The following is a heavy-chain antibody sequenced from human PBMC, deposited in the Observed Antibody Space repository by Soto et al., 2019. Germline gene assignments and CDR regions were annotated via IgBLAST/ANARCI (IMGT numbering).Heavy chain of an antibody. D-gene: IGHD3-3*01. V-gene: IGHV1-18*01. CDR3: AGDTILDY. J-gene: IGHJ4*02. CDR2: ISGYNGKP. Sequence: QVQLVQSGAEVKKPGASVKVSCKASGYTFSRYGITWARQAPGQGLEWMGWISGYNGKPNYAQKVQGRVTLTTDTPTSAAYMELRSLRSDDTAVYYCAGDTILDYWGQGTLVVVSS. CDR1: GYTFSRYG.